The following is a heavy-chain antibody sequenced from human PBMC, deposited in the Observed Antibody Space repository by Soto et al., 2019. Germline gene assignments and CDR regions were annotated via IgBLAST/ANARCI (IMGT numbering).Heavy chain of an antibody. D-gene: IGHD3-22*01. J-gene: IGHJ3*02. CDR1: GGSISSYY. V-gene: IGHV4-59*01. CDR2: IFYSGST. Sequence: SETLSLTCTVSGGSISSYYWSWIRQPPGKGLEWIGFIFYSGSTSYNPSLKSRVTISIDTSEYQLSLKLSSVTAADTAVYYCARENGYSAFDIWGQGTMVT. CDR3: ARENGYSAFDI.